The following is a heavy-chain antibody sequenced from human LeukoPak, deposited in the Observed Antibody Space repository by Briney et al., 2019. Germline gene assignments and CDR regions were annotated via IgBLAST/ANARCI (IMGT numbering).Heavy chain of an antibody. Sequence: GGSLRLSCEVSGFTFSSFWMNWVRQAPGKGLEWVANINQDGSEKWYVDSVKGRFTISRDNAKNSVFLQMNSLRAEDTAVYYCARDATPPGIIFDYWGQGTLVTVSS. D-gene: IGHD3-16*01. CDR2: INQDGSEK. V-gene: IGHV3-7*05. CDR1: GFTFSSFW. CDR3: ARDATPPGIIFDY. J-gene: IGHJ4*02.